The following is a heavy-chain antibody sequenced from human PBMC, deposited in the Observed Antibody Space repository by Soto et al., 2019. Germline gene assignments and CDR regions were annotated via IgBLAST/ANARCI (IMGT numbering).Heavy chain of an antibody. Sequence: GGSLRLSCAASGFTFSTYAMSWVRQAPGKGLEWVSAIGGSGGSTYYADSVKGRFTISRDNSKNTLYLQMNSLRAEDTAVYYCATDPPRWIPPHGMDVWGQGTTVTVSS. CDR1: GFTFSTYA. CDR2: IGGSGGST. CDR3: ATDPPRWIPPHGMDV. J-gene: IGHJ6*02. D-gene: IGHD2-2*03. V-gene: IGHV3-23*01.